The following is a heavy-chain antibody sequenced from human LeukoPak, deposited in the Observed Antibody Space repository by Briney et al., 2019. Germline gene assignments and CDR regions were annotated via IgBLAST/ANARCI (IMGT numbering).Heavy chain of an antibody. CDR2: ISSSSSYI. D-gene: IGHD6-13*01. V-gene: IGHV3-21*01. CDR1: GFTFSSSW. Sequence: NPGGSLRLSCAASGFTFSSSWMHWVRQAPGEGLEWVSSISSSSSYIYYADSVKGRFTISRDNAKNSLYLQMNSLRAEDTAVYYCARVPFGSSWYVGDYWGQGTLVTVSS. CDR3: ARVPFGSSWYVGDY. J-gene: IGHJ4*02.